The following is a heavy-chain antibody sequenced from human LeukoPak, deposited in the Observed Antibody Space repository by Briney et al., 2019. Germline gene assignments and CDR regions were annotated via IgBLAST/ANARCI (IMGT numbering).Heavy chain of an antibody. CDR2: VTDSATT. D-gene: IGHD1-1*01. CDR1: FGSLSDYN. J-gene: IGHJ4*02. V-gene: IGHV4-34*01. Sequence: ASETLSLTCAVSFGSLSDYNWSWLRQSPEKGLEWIGEVTDSATTHYNPSLETRVTISIDAAKRQFSLRLTSLAAADTAVYYCARGLDLDGLDSWGQGTLVTVFS. CDR3: ARGLDLDGLDS.